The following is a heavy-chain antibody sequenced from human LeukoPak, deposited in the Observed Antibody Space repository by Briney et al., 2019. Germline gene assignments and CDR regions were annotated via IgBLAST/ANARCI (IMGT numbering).Heavy chain of an antibody. Sequence: PGGSLRLSCAASGFTFSSYAMSWVRQAPGKGLEWVAVIWYDGSNKYYADSVKGRFTISRDNSKNTLYLQMNSLRAEDTAVYYCARPYYYDSSGYYRYYYGMDVWGQGTTVTVSS. CDR2: IWYDGSNK. CDR1: GFTFSSYA. D-gene: IGHD3-22*01. V-gene: IGHV3-33*08. J-gene: IGHJ6*02. CDR3: ARPYYYDSSGYYRYYYGMDV.